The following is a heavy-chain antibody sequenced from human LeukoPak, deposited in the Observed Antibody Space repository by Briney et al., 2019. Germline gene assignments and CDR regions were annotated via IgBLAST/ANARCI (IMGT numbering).Heavy chain of an antibody. Sequence: SVKVSCKASGGTFSSCAISWVRQAPGQGLEWMGGIIPIFGTANYAQKFQGRVTITADKSTSTAYMELSSLRSEDTAVYYCAREYDSSGYPTSFDYWGQGTLVTVSS. V-gene: IGHV1-69*06. CDR1: GGTFSSCA. CDR3: AREYDSSGYPTSFDY. J-gene: IGHJ4*02. D-gene: IGHD3-22*01. CDR2: IIPIFGTA.